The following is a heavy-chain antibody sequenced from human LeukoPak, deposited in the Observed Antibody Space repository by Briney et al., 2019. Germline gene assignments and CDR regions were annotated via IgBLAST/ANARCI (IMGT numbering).Heavy chain of an antibody. V-gene: IGHV1-69-2*01. CDR1: GYTFTDYY. CDR3: ATDGDDGVWFFDS. CDR2: VDPEDGKT. Sequence: GASVKVSCKASGYTFTDYYIHWVQQAPGKGLEWMGRVDPEDGKTTYAEKFQGRVTITADTSTDTAYLELTSLRSEDTAVYYCATDGDDGVWFFDSWGQGTLVTVSS. D-gene: IGHD2-8*01. J-gene: IGHJ4*02.